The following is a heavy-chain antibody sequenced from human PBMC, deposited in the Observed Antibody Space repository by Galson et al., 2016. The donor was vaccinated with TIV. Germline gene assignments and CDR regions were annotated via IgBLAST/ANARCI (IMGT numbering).Heavy chain of an antibody. CDR2: VWHSGAM. J-gene: IGHJ6*02. CDR1: DGSINSDIYY. CDR3: ALRRTDGFDPELYYSDLDV. V-gene: IGHV4-39*01. D-gene: IGHD1-1*01. Sequence: SETLSLTCAVSDGSINSDIYYWAWIRQAPGKGLEWVGSVWHSGAMHQNPSLRSRLTMSVDTSKKEFSLKLSSVTAADTGVYYCALRRTDGFDPELYYSDLDVWGQGTTVTVSS.